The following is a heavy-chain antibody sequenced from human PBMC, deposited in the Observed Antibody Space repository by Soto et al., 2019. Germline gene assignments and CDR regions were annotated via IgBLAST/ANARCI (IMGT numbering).Heavy chain of an antibody. CDR2: INPKNGCT. J-gene: IGHJ1*01. D-gene: IGHD2-21*01. CDR3: ATGAVQYSGPV. Sequence: VPLVQSGAAVRKPGASVKISCKASGYTMTAHFLHWVRQAPGRGLEWMGWINPKNGCTDYAQKFPDRVSMTRHTSIHAAYIPLTTLASDHTAGYFCATGAVQYSGPVWGQGTRVSLSS. V-gene: IGHV1-2*02. CDR1: GYTMTAHF.